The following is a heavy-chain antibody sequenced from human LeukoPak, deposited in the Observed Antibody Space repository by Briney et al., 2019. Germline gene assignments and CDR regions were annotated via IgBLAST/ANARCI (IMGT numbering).Heavy chain of an antibody. CDR3: ARFSSSWLLDY. D-gene: IGHD6-13*01. V-gene: IGHV3-48*03. CDR1: GFTFSNYA. Sequence: GGSLRLSCAAYGFTFSNYAVAWVRQAQGKGLAWVTYISSSGSTIYYADSVKGRFTISRDNAKNSLYLLMNSLRAGDTAVYYCARFSSSWLLDYWGQGTLVTVSS. CDR2: ISSSGSTI. J-gene: IGHJ4*02.